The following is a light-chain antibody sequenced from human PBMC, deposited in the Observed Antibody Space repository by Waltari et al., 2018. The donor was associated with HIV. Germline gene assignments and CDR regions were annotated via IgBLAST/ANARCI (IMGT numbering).Light chain of an antibody. CDR1: QSIRGIF. CDR3: QRRTNWPPEIT. Sequence: ETVLTQSPGTLSLSPGEGATLSCRASQSIRGIFLAWYQQKPGQAPRLLIYGASNRATGISDRFTGSGSGTDFTLTITRLEPEDFAIYYCQRRTNWPPEITFGGGSKVEIK. V-gene: IGKV3D-20*02. CDR2: GAS. J-gene: IGKJ4*01.